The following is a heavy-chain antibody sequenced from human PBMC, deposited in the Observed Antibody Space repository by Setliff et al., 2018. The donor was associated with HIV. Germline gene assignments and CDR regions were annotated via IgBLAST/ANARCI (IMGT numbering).Heavy chain of an antibody. CDR3: AKDPNSSWHVGFYNYGMDV. J-gene: IGHJ6*02. CDR1: GFTFSRYG. D-gene: IGHD6-13*01. CDR2: IRYDATDK. Sequence: PGGSLRLSCAASGFTFSRYGMHWVRQAPGKGLEWVASIRYDATDKYYAESVRGRFTISRDYSRNTLYLQMNSLRAEDSAVYYCAKDPNSSWHVGFYNYGMDVWGQGTTVTVSS. V-gene: IGHV3-30*02.